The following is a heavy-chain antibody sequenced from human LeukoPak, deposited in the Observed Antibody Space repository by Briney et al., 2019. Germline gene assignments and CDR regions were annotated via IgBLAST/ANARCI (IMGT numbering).Heavy chain of an antibody. D-gene: IGHD6-13*01. CDR1: GGSISSYY. V-gene: IGHV4-59*01. Sequence: SETLSLTCTVSGGSISSYYWSWIRQPPGKGLEWIGYIYYSGSTNYNPSLKSRVTISVDTSKTQFSLKLSSVTAADTAVYYCARGGAAGPFDPWGQGTLVTVSS. CDR3: ARGGAAGPFDP. J-gene: IGHJ5*02. CDR2: IYYSGST.